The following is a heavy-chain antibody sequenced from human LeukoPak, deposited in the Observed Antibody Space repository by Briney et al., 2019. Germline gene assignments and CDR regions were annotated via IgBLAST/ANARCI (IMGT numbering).Heavy chain of an antibody. CDR2: ISDIGSI. CDR1: GCSISSYY. D-gene: IGHD2/OR15-2a*01. J-gene: IGHJ4*02. Sequence: SETLALTFTGPGCSISSYYWSLIGQPPAQGLEWIAYISDIGSINYNPSLKSRVTISLDTSKNQFSLKLSSVTAADTAVYYCAGHHPRNTVDFWGQGTLVTVSS. V-gene: IGHV4-59*08. CDR3: AGHHPRNTVDF.